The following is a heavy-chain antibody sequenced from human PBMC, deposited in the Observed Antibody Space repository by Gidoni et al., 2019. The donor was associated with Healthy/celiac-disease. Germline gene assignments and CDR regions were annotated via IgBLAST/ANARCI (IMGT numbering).Heavy chain of an antibody. CDR2: IFSNDEK. Sequence: QVTLKESGPVLVKPTETLTLTCTVAGFPLSNARMGVSWIRQPPGKALEWLAHIFSNDEKSYSTSLKSRLTISKDTSKSQVVLTMTNMDPVDTATYYCARGIYDFWSGVHFDYWGQGTLVTVSS. CDR3: ARGIYDFWSGVHFDY. CDR1: GFPLSNARMG. D-gene: IGHD3-3*01. V-gene: IGHV2-26*01. J-gene: IGHJ4*02.